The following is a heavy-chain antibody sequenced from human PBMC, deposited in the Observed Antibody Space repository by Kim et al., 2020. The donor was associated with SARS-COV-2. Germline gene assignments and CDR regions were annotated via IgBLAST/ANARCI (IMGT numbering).Heavy chain of an antibody. CDR2: LYNSGST. V-gene: IGHV4-59*01. J-gene: IGHJ2*01. Sequence: SETLSLTCNVSGGSINSYYWNWIRQPPGKGLEWIGYLYNSGSTDYNPSLKSRVIISVDTSKKQLSLKLSSVTAADTAVYYCARGGAAAGSQWYLDLWGRG. CDR3: ARGGAAAGSQWYLDL. CDR1: GGSINSYY. D-gene: IGHD6-13*01.